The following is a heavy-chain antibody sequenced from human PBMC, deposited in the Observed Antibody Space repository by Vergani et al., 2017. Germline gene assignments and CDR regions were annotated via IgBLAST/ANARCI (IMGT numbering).Heavy chain of an antibody. CDR2: ISAYNGNT. CDR1: GYTFTSYG. CDR3: AGDFGVAAAGTFVLDY. D-gene: IGHD6-13*01. Sequence: QVQLVQSGAEVKKPGASVKVSCKASGYTFTSYGIRWVRQAPGQGLEWMGWISAYNGNTNYAQKLQGRVTMTTDTSTSTAYMELRSLRSDETAVYYCAGDFGVAAAGTFVLDYWGQGTLVTVSS. J-gene: IGHJ4*02. V-gene: IGHV1-18*01.